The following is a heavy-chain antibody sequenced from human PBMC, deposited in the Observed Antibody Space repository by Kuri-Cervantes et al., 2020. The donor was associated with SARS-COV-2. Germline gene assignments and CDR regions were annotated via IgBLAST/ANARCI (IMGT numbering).Heavy chain of an antibody. D-gene: IGHD6-13*01. Sequence: GGSLRLSCAASGFTFSSYGMHWVRQAPGKGLEWVAVIWYDGSNKYYADSVKGRFTISRDNSKNTLYLQMNSLRAEDTAVYYCASPPPAAGHNWFDPWGQGTLVTVSS. V-gene: IGHV3-33*01. CDR3: ASPPPAAGHNWFDP. CDR2: IWYDGSNK. CDR1: GFTFSSYG. J-gene: IGHJ5*02.